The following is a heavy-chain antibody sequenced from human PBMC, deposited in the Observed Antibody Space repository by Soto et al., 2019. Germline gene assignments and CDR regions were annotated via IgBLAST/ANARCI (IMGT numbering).Heavy chain of an antibody. CDR3: ARGALTTYFDY. V-gene: IGHV4-59*01. J-gene: IGHJ4*02. CDR1: GGSISSYY. Sequence: QVQLQESGPGLVKPSETLSLTCAVSGGSISSYYWSWIRQPPGKGLEWIGYFYYSGSTNYNPSLKSRVTLSVDTSKNQFSLQLSSVTAADTAVYYCARGALTTYFDYWGQGTLVTVSS. CDR2: FYYSGST.